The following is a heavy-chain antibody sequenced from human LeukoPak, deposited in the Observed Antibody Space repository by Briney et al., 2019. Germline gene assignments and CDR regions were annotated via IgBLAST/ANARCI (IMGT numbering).Heavy chain of an antibody. V-gene: IGHV3-23*01. CDR2: ISGSGGST. D-gene: IGHD2-15*01. Sequence: SGGSLRLSCAGSGFTFNSYAMGWVCQAQGRGVGWDSAISGSGGSTYYADSVKGRFTISRDNSKNTLYLQMNSLRAEDTAIYYCAKNGGPAANDYYRDVWGKGTTVTVSS. J-gene: IGHJ6*03. CDR1: GFTFNSYA. CDR3: AKNGGPAANDYYRDV.